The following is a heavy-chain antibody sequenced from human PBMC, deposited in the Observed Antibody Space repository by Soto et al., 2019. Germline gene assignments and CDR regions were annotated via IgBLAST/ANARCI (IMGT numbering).Heavy chain of an antibody. Sequence: PVESLKISCHVSGYSFANYWIAWVLQMPGKGLEWVGVIYPGDSDTRYSPSLRGQVTISADKSISHVYLQWSSLKASDTAMYYCARNRLRPYYYGMDVWGQGTTVTVSS. J-gene: IGHJ6*01. CDR2: IYPGDSDT. CDR1: GYSFANYW. D-gene: IGHD2-21*01. CDR3: ARNRLRPYYYGMDV. V-gene: IGHV5-51*01.